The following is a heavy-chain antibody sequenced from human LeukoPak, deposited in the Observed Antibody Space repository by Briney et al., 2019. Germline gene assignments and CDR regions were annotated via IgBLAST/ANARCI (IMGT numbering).Heavy chain of an antibody. CDR1: GFTFSSYS. Sequence: HSGGSLRLSCAASGFTFSSYSMNWVRQAPGKGLEWVSHITASGTAMFYADSVKGRFTISRDNAKNSLHLQMNSLRDEDTAVYYCASSGSYRFDYWGQGTLVTVSS. V-gene: IGHV3-48*02. D-gene: IGHD1-26*01. CDR2: ITASGTAM. CDR3: ASSGSYRFDY. J-gene: IGHJ4*02.